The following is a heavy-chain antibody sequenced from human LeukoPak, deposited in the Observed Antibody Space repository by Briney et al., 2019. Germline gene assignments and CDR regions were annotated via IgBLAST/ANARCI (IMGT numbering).Heavy chain of an antibody. V-gene: IGHV3-48*01. CDR2: ISSSSSTI. CDR1: GFTFSSYS. J-gene: IGHJ4*02. Sequence: GGSLRLSCAASGFTFSSYSMNWVRQAPGKGLEWVSYISSSSSTIYYADSVKGRFTISRDNAKNSLYLQMNSLRAEDTAVYYCARGPPFDYWDQGTLVTVSS. CDR3: ARGPPFDY.